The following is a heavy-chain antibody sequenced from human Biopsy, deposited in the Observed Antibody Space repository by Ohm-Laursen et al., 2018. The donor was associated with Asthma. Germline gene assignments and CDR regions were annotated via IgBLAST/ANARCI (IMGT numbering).Heavy chain of an antibody. CDR1: GGTFNTYA. Sequence: ASVKVSCKALGGTFNTYAIGWVRQAPGQGLEWMGGINSVFGTTTYPQKFQDRVTITADDSTSTVYMELSSLRSEDTAVYYCARKAGSCISRTCYSLDFWGQGTLVAVSS. D-gene: IGHD2-2*01. CDR2: INSVFGTT. CDR3: ARKAGSCISRTCYSLDF. J-gene: IGHJ4*02. V-gene: IGHV1-69*13.